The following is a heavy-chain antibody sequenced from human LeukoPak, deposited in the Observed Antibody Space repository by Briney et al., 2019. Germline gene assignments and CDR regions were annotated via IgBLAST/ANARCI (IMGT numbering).Heavy chain of an antibody. V-gene: IGHV3-23*01. CDR3: AKHYGDYPKGWLDY. Sequence: GGSLRLSCAASGFTFSSYAMSWVRQAPGKGLEWVSAISGSGGSTYYADSVKGRFTISRDNSKNTLYLQMNSLRAEDTAVYYCAKHYGDYPKGWLDYWGQGTLVTVSS. CDR2: ISGSGGST. J-gene: IGHJ4*02. CDR1: GFTFSSYA. D-gene: IGHD4-17*01.